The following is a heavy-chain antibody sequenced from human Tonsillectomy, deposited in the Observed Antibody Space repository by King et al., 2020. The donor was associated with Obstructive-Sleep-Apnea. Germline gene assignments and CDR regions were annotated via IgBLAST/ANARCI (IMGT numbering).Heavy chain of an antibody. CDR1: SGSISTSNW. CDR3: ARNYFASGRGYFDR. J-gene: IGHJ2*01. CDR2: IYHSGNT. D-gene: IGHD3-10*01. Sequence: QLQESGPGLVKPSGTLSLTCAVSSGSISTSNWWSWVRQPPGKGLEWIGEIYHSGNTNYNPSLKSRVTISVDKSKNHFSLKLSSVTAADTAVYYCARNYFASGRGYFDRWGRGTLVTVSS. V-gene: IGHV4-4*02.